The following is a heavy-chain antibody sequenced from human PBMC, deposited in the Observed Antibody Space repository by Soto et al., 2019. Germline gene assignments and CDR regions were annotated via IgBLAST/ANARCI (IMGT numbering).Heavy chain of an antibody. Sequence: QVQLVQSGPEVKKPGASVKVSCKASGYTFRKNGISWVRQAPGQGLEWMGWISAYSGNTDYAQKLPRRVTMTTDTSTSTAYMELRSLISDDTAVYYCATDRSSSHYWGQGTLVTVSS. CDR1: GYTFRKNG. D-gene: IGHD6-13*01. CDR3: ATDRSSSHY. CDR2: ISAYSGNT. J-gene: IGHJ4*02. V-gene: IGHV1-18*01.